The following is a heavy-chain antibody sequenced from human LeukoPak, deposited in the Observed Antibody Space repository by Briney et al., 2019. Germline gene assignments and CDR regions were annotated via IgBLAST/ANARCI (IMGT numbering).Heavy chain of an antibody. Sequence: SQTLSLTCAISGDSVSSNSVAWNWIRQSPSRGLEWLGRAYFRSKWYNDYAVSVKSRITFNPDTSKNQFSLQLNSVTPEDTAVYFCARGALNAFDIWGQGTMVTVSS. D-gene: IGHD3-16*01. CDR1: GDSVSSNSVA. CDR3: ARGALNAFDI. V-gene: IGHV6-1*01. CDR2: AYFRSKWYN. J-gene: IGHJ3*02.